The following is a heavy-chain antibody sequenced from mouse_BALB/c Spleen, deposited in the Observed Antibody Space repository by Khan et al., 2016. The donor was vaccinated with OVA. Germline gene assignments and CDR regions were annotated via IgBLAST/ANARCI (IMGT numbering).Heavy chain of an antibody. CDR3: ARRRGGYYFDY. CDR1: GYTFTSYT. Sequence: QVQLQQSGAELARPGASVKMSCKAYGYTFTSYTMHWVRQRPGQGLGWIGYINPRSGYTDYNQKFKDKTTLTVDISSSTAYMQLSSLTSEDSAVYYCARRRGGYYFDYWGQGTTLTVSS. CDR2: INPRSGYT. J-gene: IGHJ2*01. V-gene: IGHV1-4*02.